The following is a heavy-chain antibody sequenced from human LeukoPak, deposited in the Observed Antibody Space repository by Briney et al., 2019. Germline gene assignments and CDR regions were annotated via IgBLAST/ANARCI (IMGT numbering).Heavy chain of an antibody. CDR1: GYSISSGYY. CDR3: ARPLASILDAFDI. J-gene: IGHJ3*02. CDR2: IYHSGST. V-gene: IGHV4-38-2*01. Sequence: SETLSLTCAVSGYSISSGYYWGWIRQPPGKGLEWIGSIYHSGSTYHNPSLKSRVTISVDTSKNQFSLKLSSVTAADTAVYYCARPLASILDAFDIWGQGTMVTVSP. D-gene: IGHD5-12*01.